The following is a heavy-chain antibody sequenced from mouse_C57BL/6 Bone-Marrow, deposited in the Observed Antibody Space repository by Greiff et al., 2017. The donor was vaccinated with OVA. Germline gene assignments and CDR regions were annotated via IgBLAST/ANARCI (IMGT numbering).Heavy chain of an antibody. CDR3: AAFYSRD. V-gene: IGHV1-55*01. CDR2: IYPGSGST. CDR1: GYTFTSYW. J-gene: IGHJ2*01. D-gene: IGHD2-1*01. Sequence: QVHVKQPGAELVKPGASVKMSCKASGYTFTSYWITWVKPRPGQGLEWIGDIYPGSGSTNYNEKFKSKATLTVDTSSSTAYMQLSSLTSEDSAVYYCAAFYSRDWGQGTTLTVSS.